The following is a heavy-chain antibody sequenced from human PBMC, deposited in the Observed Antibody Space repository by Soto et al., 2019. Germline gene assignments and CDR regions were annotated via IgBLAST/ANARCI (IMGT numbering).Heavy chain of an antibody. Sequence: QVQLVQSGAEVKKPGASVKVSCKVSGYTLTELSMHWVRQAPGKGLEGMGGFDPEDGETIYEQKFQGRVTMTEDTCTDTGYMELSSLRSEDTAVYYCATGPERNYYDSSGYYGRFDYWGQRTLVTVSS. J-gene: IGHJ4*02. CDR3: ATGPERNYYDSSGYYGRFDY. D-gene: IGHD3-22*01. V-gene: IGHV1-24*01. CDR1: GYTLTELS. CDR2: FDPEDGET.